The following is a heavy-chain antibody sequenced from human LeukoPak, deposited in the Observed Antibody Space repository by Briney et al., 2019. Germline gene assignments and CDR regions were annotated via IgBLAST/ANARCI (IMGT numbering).Heavy chain of an antibody. V-gene: IGHV4-39*01. Sequence: SETLSLTCTVSGGSISSSSYYWGWIRQPPGKGLEWIGSIYYSGSTYYNPSLKSRVTISVDTSKNQFSLKLSSVTAADTAVYYCARQVGGGDSDYWGQGTLVTASS. J-gene: IGHJ4*02. CDR3: ARQVGGGDSDY. CDR1: GGSISSSSYY. D-gene: IGHD3-16*01. CDR2: IYYSGST.